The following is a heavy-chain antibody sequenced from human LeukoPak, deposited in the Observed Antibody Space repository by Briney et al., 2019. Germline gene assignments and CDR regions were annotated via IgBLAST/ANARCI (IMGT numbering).Heavy chain of an antibody. CDR2: IYTSGST. CDR1: GGSFSGYY. J-gene: IGHJ6*02. D-gene: IGHD2-8*01. V-gene: IGHV4-4*07. CDR3: ARELLYEFYYYGMDV. Sequence: PSETLSLTCAVYGGSFSGYYWSWIRQPAGKGLEWIGRIYTSGSTNYNPSLKSRVTMSVDTSKNQFSLKLSSVTAADTAVYYCARELLYEFYYYGMDVWGQGTTVTVSS.